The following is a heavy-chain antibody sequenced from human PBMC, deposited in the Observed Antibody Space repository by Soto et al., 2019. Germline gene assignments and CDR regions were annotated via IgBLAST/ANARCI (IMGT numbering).Heavy chain of an antibody. D-gene: IGHD4-17*01. CDR1: GYSFTNYW. CDR3: AIPADYGGNSRFDF. V-gene: IGHV5-51*01. J-gene: IGHJ4*02. Sequence: GESLKISCKGSGYSFTNYWIGWVRQMPGKGLEWMGLIYPGDSDTRYSPSFQGQVTISADKSISTAYLQWSSLRASDTAMYYCAIPADYGGNSRFDFWGQGTLVTVSS. CDR2: IYPGDSDT.